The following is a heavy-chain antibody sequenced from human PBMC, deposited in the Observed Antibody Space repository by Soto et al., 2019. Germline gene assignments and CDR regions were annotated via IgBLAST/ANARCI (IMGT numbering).Heavy chain of an antibody. CDR2: IYYSGST. CDR3: ARDRQMSSRYAPEAFDI. V-gene: IGHV4-59*01. Sequence: SETLSLTCTVSGGSISSYYWSWIRQPPGKGLEWIGYIYYSGSTNYNPSLKSRVTISVDTSKNQFSLKLSSVTAADTAVYYCARDRQMSSRYAPEAFDIWGQGTMVTVSS. J-gene: IGHJ3*02. CDR1: GGSISSYY. D-gene: IGHD3-10*01.